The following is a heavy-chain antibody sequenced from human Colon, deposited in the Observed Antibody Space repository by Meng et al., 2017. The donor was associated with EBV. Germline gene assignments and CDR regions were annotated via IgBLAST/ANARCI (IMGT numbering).Heavy chain of an antibody. CDR1: GFTSSDYY. V-gene: IGHV3-11*01. CDR3: ARDLGGPRDY. CDR2: ISKMGDGI. J-gene: IGHJ4*02. Sequence: QVYLVESGGGLVKTGGSLRLSCAASGFTSSDYYMTWIRQAPGKGLEWVAFISKMGDGIFYAESVRGRFTISRDSATHSLYLQMNSLRAEDTAVYYCARDLGGPRDYWGQGTLVTVSS. D-gene: IGHD6-25*01.